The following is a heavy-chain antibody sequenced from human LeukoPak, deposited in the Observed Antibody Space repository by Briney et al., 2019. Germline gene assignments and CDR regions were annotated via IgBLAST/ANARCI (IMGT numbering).Heavy chain of an antibody. D-gene: IGHD2-15*01. V-gene: IGHV3-23*01. J-gene: IGHJ4*02. Sequence: PGGSLRLSCAASGFTFSSYAMSWVRQAPGKGLEWVSAISGSGGSTYYADSVKGRFTISRDNSKNTLYLQMNSLRAEDTAVYYCAKALVAATLFVSEDYFDYWGQGTLVTVSS. CDR1: GFTFSSYA. CDR2: ISGSGGST. CDR3: AKALVAATLFVSEDYFDY.